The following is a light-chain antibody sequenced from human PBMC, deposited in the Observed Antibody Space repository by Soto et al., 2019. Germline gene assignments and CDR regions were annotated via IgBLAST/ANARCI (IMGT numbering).Light chain of an antibody. J-gene: IGKJ2*01. V-gene: IGKV3-20*01. CDR3: QQYGSSHT. CDR2: GAS. Sequence: EIVLTQSPGTLSLSPGERATLSCRASQSVSSTYLAWYQQKPGQAPRLLIYGASSRASGIPDRFSGSWSGTDFTLTISRLEPEEFAVYYCQQYGSSHTFGQGTKLEIK. CDR1: QSVSSTY.